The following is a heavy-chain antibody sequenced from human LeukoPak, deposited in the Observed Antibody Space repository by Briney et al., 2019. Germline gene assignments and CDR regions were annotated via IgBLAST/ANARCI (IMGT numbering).Heavy chain of an antibody. V-gene: IGHV3-30*03. Sequence: PGGSLRLSCAASGFTFSSYGMHWVRQAPGKGLEWVAVISYDGSNKYYADSVKGRFTISRDNSKNTLYLQMNSLRAEDTAVYYCARDSAPYYYGSGSYYILDYWGQGTLVTVSS. CDR3: ARDSAPYYYGSGSYYILDY. D-gene: IGHD3-10*01. J-gene: IGHJ4*02. CDR2: ISYDGSNK. CDR1: GFTFSSYG.